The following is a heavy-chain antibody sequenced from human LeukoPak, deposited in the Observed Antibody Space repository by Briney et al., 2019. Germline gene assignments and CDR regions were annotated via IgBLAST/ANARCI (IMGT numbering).Heavy chain of an antibody. J-gene: IGHJ3*02. V-gene: IGHV3-23*01. Sequence: GGSLRLSCAASGFTFSSYAMSWVRQAPGKGLEWVSAISGSGGSTYYADSVKGRFTISRDNAKNSLYLQMNSLRAEDTAVYYCARGARDAFDIWGQGTMVTVSS. CDR2: ISGSGGST. CDR1: GFTFSSYA. CDR3: ARGARDAFDI.